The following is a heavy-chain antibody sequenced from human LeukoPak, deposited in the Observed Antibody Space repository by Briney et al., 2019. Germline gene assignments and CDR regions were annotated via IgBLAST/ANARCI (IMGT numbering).Heavy chain of an antibody. D-gene: IGHD3-22*01. V-gene: IGHV4-34*01. CDR3: ARGRFPSITMIVVVTRPYFDY. Sequence: SETLSLTCTVSGGSISSYYWSWIRQPPGKGLEWIGEINHSGSTNYNPSLKSRVTISVDTSKNQFSLKLSSVTAADTAVYYCARGRFPSITMIVVVTRPYFDYWGQGTLVTVSS. CDR2: INHSGST. CDR1: GGSISSYY. J-gene: IGHJ4*02.